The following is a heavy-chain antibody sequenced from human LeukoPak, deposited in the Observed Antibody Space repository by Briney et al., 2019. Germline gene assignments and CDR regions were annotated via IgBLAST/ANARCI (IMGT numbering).Heavy chain of an antibody. CDR3: ARDTSVSGAAALKHDAFDI. J-gene: IGHJ3*02. CDR2: MNPSGGST. D-gene: IGHD6-13*01. V-gene: IGHV1-46*01. Sequence: ASVKVSCKASGYTFTSYYMHWVRQAPGQGLEWMGIMNPSGGSTSYAQKFQGRVTMTRDTSTSTVYMELSSLRSEDTAVYYCARDTSVSGAAALKHDAFDIWGQGTMVTVSS. CDR1: GYTFTSYY.